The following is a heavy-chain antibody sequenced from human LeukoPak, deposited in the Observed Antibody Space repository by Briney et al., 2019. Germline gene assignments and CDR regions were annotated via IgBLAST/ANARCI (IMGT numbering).Heavy chain of an antibody. Sequence: SETLSLTCTVSGGSFSGYYWSWIRQPPGKGLEWIGEINHSGSTNYNPSLKSRVTISVDKSKNQFSLKLSSVTAADTAVYYCARDTWPAVAGTDYYYYMDVWGKGTTVTVSS. CDR1: GGSFSGYY. V-gene: IGHV4-34*01. CDR2: INHSGST. J-gene: IGHJ6*03. CDR3: ARDTWPAVAGTDYYYYMDV. D-gene: IGHD6-19*01.